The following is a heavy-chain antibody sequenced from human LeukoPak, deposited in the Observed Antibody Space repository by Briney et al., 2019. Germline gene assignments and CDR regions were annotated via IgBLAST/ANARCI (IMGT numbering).Heavy chain of an antibody. V-gene: IGHV4-39*01. J-gene: IGHJ4*02. CDR1: GGSISSSSSY. Sequence: PSETLSLTCTVSGGSISSSSSYWGWIRQPPGKGLEWIGSIYYSGSTYYNPSLKSRVTISVDTSKNQFSLKLSSVTAADTVVYYCARFIVGATYFDYWGQGTLVTVSS. CDR3: ARFIVGATYFDY. CDR2: IYYSGST. D-gene: IGHD1-26*01.